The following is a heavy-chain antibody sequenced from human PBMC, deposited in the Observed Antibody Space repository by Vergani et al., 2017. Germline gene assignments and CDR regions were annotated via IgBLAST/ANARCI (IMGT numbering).Heavy chain of an antibody. J-gene: IGHJ5*02. D-gene: IGHD2-15*01. CDR2: IYHSGST. V-gene: IGHV4-38-2*02. CDR3: ARDEEGFVVVVAATPGWFDP. CDR1: GGSISSYY. Sequence: QVQLQESGPGLVKPSETLSLTCTVSGGSISSYYWGWIRQPPGKGLEWIGSIYHSGSTYYNPSLKSRVTISVDTSKNQFSLKLSSVTAADTAVYYCARDEEGFVVVVAATPGWFDPWGQGTLVTVSS.